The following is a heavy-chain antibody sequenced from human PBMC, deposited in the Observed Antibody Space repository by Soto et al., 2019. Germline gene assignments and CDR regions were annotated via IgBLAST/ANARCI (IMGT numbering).Heavy chain of an antibody. Sequence: QVQLRESGPGLVKPSETLSLTCTVSGSSVSSGLYYWNWIRQPPGKGLEWIGSIYYSGTTTSNPSLRRRVSLSLDTSKNQVSLKLISVTAADTAVYYCARDPRGYDFWTGYYLDFWGLGTLVTVSS. CDR1: GSSVSSGLYY. V-gene: IGHV4-61*01. CDR2: IYYSGTT. CDR3: ARDPRGYDFWTGYYLDF. J-gene: IGHJ4*02. D-gene: IGHD3-3*01.